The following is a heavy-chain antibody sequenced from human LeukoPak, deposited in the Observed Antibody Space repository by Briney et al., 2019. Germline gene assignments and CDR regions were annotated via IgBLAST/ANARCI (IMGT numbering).Heavy chain of an antibody. CDR1: GCSISSSSYH. V-gene: IGHV4-39*01. J-gene: IGHJ4*02. Sequence: KPSETLSLTCTVSGCSISSSSYHWGWIRQPPGKGLEWVGSIYYGGNTYYNPSLKSRVTICVDTSRNQFPLKLSSVTAADTAVYYRARHRSGGYYYGVLDYWGQGTLVTVSS. D-gene: IGHD5-18*01. CDR2: IYYGGNT. CDR3: ARHRSGGYYYGVLDY.